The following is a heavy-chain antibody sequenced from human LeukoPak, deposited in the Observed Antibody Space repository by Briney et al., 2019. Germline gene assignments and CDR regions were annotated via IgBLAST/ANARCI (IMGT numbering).Heavy chain of an antibody. CDR2: IYYSGST. J-gene: IGHJ6*02. D-gene: IGHD3-3*01. CDR3: ARDRGYYDFWSGPYYYYYGMDV. Sequence: SETLSLTCTVSSGSISSYYWSWIRQPPGKGLEWIGYIYYSGSTNYNPSLKSRVTISVDTSKNQFSLKLSSVTAADTAVYYCARDRGYYDFWSGPYYYYYGMDVWGQGTTVTVSS. V-gene: IGHV4-59*01. CDR1: SGSISSYY.